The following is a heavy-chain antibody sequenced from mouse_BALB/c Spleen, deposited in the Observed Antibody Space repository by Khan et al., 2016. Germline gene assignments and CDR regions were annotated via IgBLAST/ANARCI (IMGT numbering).Heavy chain of an antibody. CDR3: VREVIITAIFDY. CDR2: IVPSSGYT. D-gene: IGHD1-2*01. J-gene: IGHJ2*01. Sequence: QVRLQQSAVELAGPGASVKMSCRASGYTFTANTLHWITQRPGQGLEWIGYIVPSSGYTDYNQNFKDKTTLTADKSSNTAYMQLNSLTSEDSAFYYCVREVIITAIFDYWGQGTTLTVSS. V-gene: IGHV1-4*02. CDR1: GYTFTANT.